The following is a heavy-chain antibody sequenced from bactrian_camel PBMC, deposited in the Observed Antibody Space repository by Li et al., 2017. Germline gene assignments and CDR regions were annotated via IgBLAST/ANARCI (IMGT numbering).Heavy chain of an antibody. J-gene: IGHJ4*01. CDR2: MSGDGST. D-gene: IGHD3*01. V-gene: IGHV3S53*01. CDR1: GFSFEDSD. Sequence: VQLVESGGDLVQPGGSLRLSCKHSGFSFEDSDIGWSRQAPGNVCELVAVMSGDGSTEYTESAKGRFHISQDDAKKTVYLQMNSLQPDDAGVYYCAAEPKGSRRWVGYAWKCQGQGTQVTVS.